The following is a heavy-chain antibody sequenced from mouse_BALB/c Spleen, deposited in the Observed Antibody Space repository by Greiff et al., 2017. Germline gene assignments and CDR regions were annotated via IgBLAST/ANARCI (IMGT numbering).Heavy chain of an antibody. V-gene: IGHV6-6*02. CDR1: GFTFSNYW. D-gene: IGHD2-1*01. CDR3: TRHGNEGEIGAMDY. CDR2: IRLKSNNYAT. Sequence: EVKLMESGGGLVQPGGSMKLSCVASGFTFSNYWMNWVRQSPEKGLEWVAEIRLKSNNYATHYAESVKGRFTISRDDSKSSVYLQMNNLRAEDTGIYYCTRHGNEGEIGAMDYWGQGTSVTVSS. J-gene: IGHJ4*01.